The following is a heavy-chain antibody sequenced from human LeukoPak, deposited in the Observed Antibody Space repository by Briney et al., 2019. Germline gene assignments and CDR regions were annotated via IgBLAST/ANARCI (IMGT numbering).Heavy chain of an antibody. CDR1: GDSISSSRFY. Sequence: SETLSLTCTVSGDSISSSRFYWAWIRQPPGKGLEWIGSILYTGRTFYNPSLESRVTIYVDTSKNKFSLRLVSVTASDTAVYYCARRDVGATIDYWGQGTLVTVSS. CDR3: ARRDVGATIDY. J-gene: IGHJ4*02. D-gene: IGHD1-26*01. V-gene: IGHV4-39*01. CDR2: ILYTGRT.